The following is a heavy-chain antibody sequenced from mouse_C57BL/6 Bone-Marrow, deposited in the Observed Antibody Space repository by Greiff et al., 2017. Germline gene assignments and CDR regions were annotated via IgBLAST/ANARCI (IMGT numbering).Heavy chain of an antibody. CDR1: GYTFTSYT. V-gene: IGHV1-4*01. CDR3: ARGNYGSSPWFAY. CDR2: INPSSGYT. D-gene: IGHD1-1*01. J-gene: IGHJ3*01. Sequence: VQLQESGAELARPGASVKMSCKASGYTFTSYTMHWVKQRPGQGLEWIGYINPSSGYTKYNQKFKDKATLTADKSSSTAHMQLSSLTSEDSAVYYCARGNYGSSPWFAYWGQGTLVTVSA.